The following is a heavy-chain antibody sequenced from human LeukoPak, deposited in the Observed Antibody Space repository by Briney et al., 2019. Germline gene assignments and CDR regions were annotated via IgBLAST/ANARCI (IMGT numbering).Heavy chain of an antibody. J-gene: IGHJ4*02. CDR2: VSVSGVNT. D-gene: IGHD6-19*01. CDR3: AKDPGGGSGRYYFDY. V-gene: IGHV3-23*01. Sequence: SGGSLRLSCAASGFTFSSYAMSWVRQAPGKGLEWVSGVSVSGVNTNYADSVKGRFTISRDNSKNTLYLQMNSLRAEDTAVYYCAKDPGGGSGRYYFDYWGQGTLVTVSS. CDR1: GFTFSSYA.